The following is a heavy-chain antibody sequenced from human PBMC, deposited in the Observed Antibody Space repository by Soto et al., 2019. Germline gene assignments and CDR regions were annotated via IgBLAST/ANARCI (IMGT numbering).Heavy chain of an antibody. CDR1: GFTVSSNY. D-gene: IGHD5-18*01. J-gene: IGHJ6*03. Sequence: EVQLVESGGGLVQPGGSLRLSCAASGFTVSSNYMSWVRQAPGKGLEWVSVIYSGGSTYYADSVKGRFTISRDNSKNTLYLQMNSLRAEDTAVYYCASRVKGYSYGWAPISERHYYYMDGWGKGTTVTVSS. CDR3: ASRVKGYSYGWAPISERHYYYMDG. CDR2: IYSGGST. V-gene: IGHV3-66*01.